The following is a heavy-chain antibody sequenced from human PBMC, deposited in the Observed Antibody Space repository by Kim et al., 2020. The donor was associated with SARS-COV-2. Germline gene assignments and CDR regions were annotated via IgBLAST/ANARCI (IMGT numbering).Heavy chain of an antibody. J-gene: IGHJ4*02. CDR2: IYYSGST. Sequence: SETLSLTCTVSGGSISSSSYYWGWIRQPPGKGLEWIGSIYYSGSTYYNPSLKSRVTISVDTSKNQFSLKLSSVTAADTAVYYCARVWFGELFSYFDYWGQGTLVTVSS. D-gene: IGHD3-10*01. CDR3: ARVWFGELFSYFDY. CDR1: GGSISSSSYY. V-gene: IGHV4-39*01.